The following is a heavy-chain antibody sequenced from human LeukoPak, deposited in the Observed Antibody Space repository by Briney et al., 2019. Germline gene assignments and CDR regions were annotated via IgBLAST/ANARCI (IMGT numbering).Heavy chain of an antibody. Sequence: PGGSLRLSCAASGFSFGGYAMTWVRQAPGKGLELVSSITYNGAATYYLDSVKARFTISRDNSRSTLYLQMDSLTAEDTALYYCAKDGLYFDGSTHIYYFDSWGQGTLVAVSS. CDR3: AKDGLYFDGSTHIYYFDS. CDR2: ITYNGAAT. CDR1: GFSFGGYA. V-gene: IGHV3-23*01. D-gene: IGHD3-9*01. J-gene: IGHJ4*02.